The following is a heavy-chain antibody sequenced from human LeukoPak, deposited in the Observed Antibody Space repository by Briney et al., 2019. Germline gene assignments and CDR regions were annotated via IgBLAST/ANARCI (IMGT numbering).Heavy chain of an antibody. Sequence: SGTLSLTCAVSGGSISSSNWWSWVRQPPGKGLEWIGEIYHSGSTNYNPSLKSRVTISVDKSKNQFSLKLSSVTAADTAVYYCAASPRSGAYYMDVWGKGTTVTVSS. CDR1: GGSISSSNW. D-gene: IGHD3-10*01. CDR3: AASPRSGAYYMDV. CDR2: IYHSGST. V-gene: IGHV4-4*02. J-gene: IGHJ6*03.